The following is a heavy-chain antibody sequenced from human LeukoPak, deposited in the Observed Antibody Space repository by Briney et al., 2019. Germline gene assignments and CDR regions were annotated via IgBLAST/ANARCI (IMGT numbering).Heavy chain of an antibody. CDR2: INPNSGGT. CDR1: GYTXTDNH. Sequence: ASVKVSCKASGYTXTDNHMYWIRQAPGQGPDFMGWINPNSGGTNCPQKFQGRVTMTTDTSSNTAYMELRSLKSDDTAVYYCARGDHCSTTTCYSYYYGMDVWGQGTTVTVYS. CDR3: ARGDHCSTTTCYSYYYGMDV. J-gene: IGHJ6*02. V-gene: IGHV1-2*02. D-gene: IGHD2-2*01.